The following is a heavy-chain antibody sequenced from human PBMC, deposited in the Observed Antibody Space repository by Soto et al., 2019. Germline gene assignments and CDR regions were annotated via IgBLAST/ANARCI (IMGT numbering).Heavy chain of an antibody. CDR3: VRPIGNSWLDF. J-gene: IGHJ5*01. CDR2: TYYRSKWYN. CDR1: GVSVSSSSVT. V-gene: IGHV6-1*01. Sequence: SQTLSLTCAISGVSVSSSSVTWNWIRQSPSRGLEWLGRTYYRSKWYNDYAESVKSRITINPDTSKNQFSLHLNSVTPEDTAVYYLVRPIGNSWLDFRGQGTLGTVSS. D-gene: IGHD1-26*01.